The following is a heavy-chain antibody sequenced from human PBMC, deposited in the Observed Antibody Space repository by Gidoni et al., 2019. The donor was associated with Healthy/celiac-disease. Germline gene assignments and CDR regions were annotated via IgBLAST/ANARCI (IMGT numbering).Heavy chain of an antibody. D-gene: IGHD3-9*01. V-gene: IGHV3-23*01. J-gene: IGHJ3*02. CDR3: AKTTPIDWLLSPDAFDI. Sequence: EVQLLESGGGLVQPGGSLRLSCAASGFTFSSYAMSWVRQAPGKGLEWVSAISGSGGSTYYADSVKGRFTISRDNSKNTLSLQMNSLRAEDTAVYYCAKTTPIDWLLSPDAFDIWGQGTMVTVSS. CDR1: GFTFSSYA. CDR2: ISGSGGST.